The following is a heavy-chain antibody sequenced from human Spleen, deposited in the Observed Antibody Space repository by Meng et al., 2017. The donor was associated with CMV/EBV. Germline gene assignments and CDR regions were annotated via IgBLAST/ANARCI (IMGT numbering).Heavy chain of an antibody. V-gene: IGHV4-59*01. J-gene: IGHJ4*02. D-gene: IGHD6-13*01. Sequence: SETLSLTCTVSGGSISSDYWSWIRQPPGKGLEWIGYIYYSGSTNYNPSLKSRVTISVDTSKNQFSLELSSVTAADTAVYYCARGSGYSSSWYGAADYGGQGTLVTVSS. CDR3: ARGSGYSSSWYGAADY. CDR2: IYYSGST. CDR1: GGSISSDY.